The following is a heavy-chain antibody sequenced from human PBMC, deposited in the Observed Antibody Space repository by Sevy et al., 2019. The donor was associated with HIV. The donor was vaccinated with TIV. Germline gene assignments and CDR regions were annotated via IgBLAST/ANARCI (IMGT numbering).Heavy chain of an antibody. V-gene: IGHV4-61*08. CDR1: GGSVSSGDYY. CDR2: VFYIGST. J-gene: IGHJ4*02. D-gene: IGHD6-13*01. CDR3: ARDRIAAAGGHFDY. Sequence: SETLSLTCAVSGGSVSSGDYYWSWIRQPPGKGLEWIGYVFYIGSTNYSPSLKSRLTISVDTSRNQFSLKLNSVTAADTAVYYCARDRIAAAGGHFDYWGQGILVTVSS.